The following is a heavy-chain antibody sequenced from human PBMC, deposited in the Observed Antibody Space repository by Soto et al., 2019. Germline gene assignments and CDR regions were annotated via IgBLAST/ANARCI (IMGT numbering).Heavy chain of an antibody. CDR3: ARAPRHYYYDSSGYFDY. Sequence: QVQLVQSGAEVKKPGSSVKVSCKASGGTFSSYAISWVRQAPGQGLEWMGGIIPIFGTANYAQKFQGRVTITADESTTTAYMELSSLSSEDTAVYYCARAPRHYYYDSSGYFDYWGQGTLVTVSS. CDR2: IIPIFGTA. D-gene: IGHD3-22*01. V-gene: IGHV1-69*01. CDR1: GGTFSSYA. J-gene: IGHJ4*02.